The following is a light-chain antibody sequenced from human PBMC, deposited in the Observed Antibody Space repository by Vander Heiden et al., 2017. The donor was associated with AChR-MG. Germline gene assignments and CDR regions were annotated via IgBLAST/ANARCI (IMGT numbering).Light chain of an antibody. CDR1: QSIGNW. CDR3: QQSNSPYT. CDR2: KAS. J-gene: IGKJ2*01. V-gene: IGKV1-5*03. Sequence: DIQMTQSPSTLSTSVGDRVTITCRASQSIGNWLSWYQQKPGKAPKLLIYKASSLESGVPSRFSGSGSGTEFTLTISSLQPDDFASYYCQQSNSPYTFGQGTKLEIK.